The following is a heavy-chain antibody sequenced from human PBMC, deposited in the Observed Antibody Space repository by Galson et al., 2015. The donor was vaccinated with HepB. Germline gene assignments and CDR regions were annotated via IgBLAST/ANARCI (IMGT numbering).Heavy chain of an antibody. J-gene: IGHJ6*02. CDR1: GYTFTSYA. D-gene: IGHD4-23*01. Sequence: SVKVSCKASGYTFTSYAMHWVRQAPGQRLEWMGWINAGNGNTKYSQKFQGRVTITRDTSASTAYMELSSLRSEDTAVYYCARSVGYGGNSVYLEYYYYGMDVWGQGTTVTVSS. V-gene: IGHV1-3*01. CDR3: ARSVGYGGNSVYLEYYYYGMDV. CDR2: INAGNGNT.